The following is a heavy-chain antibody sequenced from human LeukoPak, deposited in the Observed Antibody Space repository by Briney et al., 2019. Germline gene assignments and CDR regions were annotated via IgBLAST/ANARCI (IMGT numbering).Heavy chain of an antibody. D-gene: IGHD3-3*01. Sequence: GGSLRLSCAASGFTFSSYAMSWVRQAPGKGLEWVSAISGSGGSTYYADSVKGRFTISRDNSKNTLYLQMNSLRAEDTAVYYCARGVDFWSGYFTKEYYFDYWGQGTLVTVSS. J-gene: IGHJ4*02. CDR1: GFTFSSYA. V-gene: IGHV3-23*01. CDR2: ISGSGGST. CDR3: ARGVDFWSGYFTKEYYFDY.